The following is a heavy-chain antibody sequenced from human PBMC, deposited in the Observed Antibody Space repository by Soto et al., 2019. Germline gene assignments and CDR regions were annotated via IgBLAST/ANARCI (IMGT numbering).Heavy chain of an antibody. CDR3: ARSVPMVRGHYYYYGMDV. V-gene: IGHV4-34*01. Sequence: SENLSLTCAVYGGSFSGYYWSWIRQPPGKGLEWIGEINHSGSTNYNPSLKSRVTISVDTSKNQFSLKLSSVTAADTAVYYCARSVPMVRGHYYYYGMDVWGQGTTVTVSS. J-gene: IGHJ6*02. CDR2: INHSGST. D-gene: IGHD3-10*01. CDR1: GGSFSGYY.